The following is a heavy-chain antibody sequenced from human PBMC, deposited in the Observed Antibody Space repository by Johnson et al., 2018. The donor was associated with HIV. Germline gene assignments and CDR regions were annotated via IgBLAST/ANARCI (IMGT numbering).Heavy chain of an antibody. J-gene: IGHJ3*02. Sequence: QVQLVESGGGVVQPGRSLRLSCAASGFTFSSYAMHWVRQAPAKGLEWVAVISYDGSNKYYADSVKGRFTVSRDNSKNTLYLQMNSLRAEDTALYYCARDSVGARGAFDIWGKGTMVTVSS. CDR1: GFTFSSYA. CDR3: ARDSVGARGAFDI. V-gene: IGHV3-30*04. D-gene: IGHD3-16*01. CDR2: ISYDGSNK.